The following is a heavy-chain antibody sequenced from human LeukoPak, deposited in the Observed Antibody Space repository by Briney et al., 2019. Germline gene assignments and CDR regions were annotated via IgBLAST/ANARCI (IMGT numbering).Heavy chain of an antibody. D-gene: IGHD2/OR15-2a*01. V-gene: IGHV4-59*12. CDR1: GGSISSYY. CDR3: ARGRQYDYFDY. J-gene: IGHJ4*02. CDR2: IYYSGST. Sequence: PSETLSLTCTVSGGSISSYYWSWIRQPPGKGLEWIGYIYYSGSTNYNPSLKSRVTMSVDTSKNQFSLKLSSVTAADTAVYYCARGRQYDYFDYWGQGTLVTVSS.